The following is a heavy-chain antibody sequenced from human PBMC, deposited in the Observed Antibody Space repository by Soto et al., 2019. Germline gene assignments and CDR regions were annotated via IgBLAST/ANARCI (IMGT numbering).Heavy chain of an antibody. CDR1: GYTFTSYY. Sequence: QVQLVQSGAEVKKPGASVKVSCKASGYTFTSYYMHWVRQAPGQGLEWMGIINPSGGSTSYAQKFQGRVTMTRDTSTSTVYMELSSLRSEDTAVYYCARDRVRLWFGELLPDYWGQGTLVTVSS. V-gene: IGHV1-46*01. CDR2: INPSGGST. D-gene: IGHD3-10*01. CDR3: ARDRVRLWFGELLPDY. J-gene: IGHJ4*02.